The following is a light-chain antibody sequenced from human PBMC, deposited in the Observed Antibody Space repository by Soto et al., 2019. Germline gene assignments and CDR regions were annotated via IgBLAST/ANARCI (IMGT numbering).Light chain of an antibody. CDR3: QVWDKTTDHVI. V-gene: IGLV3-21*04. CDR1: RVPWES. J-gene: IGLJ2*01. CDR2: YDT. Sequence: SYELTQPPSVSVAPGETATLSCGGIRVPWESVHWYQQRPGQAPVVVIYYDTDRPSGIPERFFGSKSENTATLTISRVEAGDEADYYCQVWDKTTDHVIFGEGTKLTVL.